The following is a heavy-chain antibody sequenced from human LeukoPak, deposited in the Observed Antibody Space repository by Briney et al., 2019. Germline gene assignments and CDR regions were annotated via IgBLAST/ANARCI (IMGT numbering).Heavy chain of an antibody. CDR3: AREGGRGWWKDGLNY. D-gene: IGHD1-1*01. CDR1: GGSISSGSYY. Sequence: SEALSLTCTVSGGSISSGSYYWSWIRQPAGKGLEWIGRIYTSGSTNYNPSLKSRVTISVDTSKNQFSLKLSSVTAADTAVYYCAREGGRGWWKDGLNYWGQGTLVTVSS. V-gene: IGHV4-61*02. J-gene: IGHJ4*02. CDR2: IYTSGST.